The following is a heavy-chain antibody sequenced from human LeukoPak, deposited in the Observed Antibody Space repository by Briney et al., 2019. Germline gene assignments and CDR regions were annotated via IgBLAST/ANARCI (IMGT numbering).Heavy chain of an antibody. D-gene: IGHD3-10*01. V-gene: IGHV3-23*01. J-gene: IGHJ4*02. CDR1: GFTFSSYA. CDR2: ISGSGGST. CDR3: AKERANEWELFKADY. Sequence: PGGSLRLSCAASGFTFSSYAMNWVRQAPGKGLEWVSTISGSGGSTYYADSVKGRFTISRDNAKNTVYLQMNSLRAEDTAVYYCAKERANEWELFKADYWGQGTLVTVSS.